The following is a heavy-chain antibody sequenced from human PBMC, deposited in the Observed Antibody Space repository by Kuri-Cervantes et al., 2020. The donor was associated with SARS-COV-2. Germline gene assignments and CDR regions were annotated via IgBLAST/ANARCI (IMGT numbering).Heavy chain of an antibody. CDR3: ARAGNVLMVYAIAYYMDV. J-gene: IGHJ6*03. CDR2: ISYDGSNK. D-gene: IGHD2-8*01. CDR1: GFTFSSYA. Sequence: GGSLRLSCAASGFTFSSYAMHWVCQAPGKGLEWVAVISYDGSNKYYADSVKGRFTISRDNSKNTLYLQMNSLRAEDTAVYYCARAGNVLMVYAIAYYMDVWGKGTTVTVSS. V-gene: IGHV3-30*04.